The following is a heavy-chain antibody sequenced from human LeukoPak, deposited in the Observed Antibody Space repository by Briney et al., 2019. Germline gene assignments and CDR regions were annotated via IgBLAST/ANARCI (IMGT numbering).Heavy chain of an antibody. CDR2: IYTSGST. CDR3: ARDHSYGDYYDY. CDR1: GGSFSGYY. D-gene: IGHD4-17*01. V-gene: IGHV4-4*07. Sequence: SETLSLTCAVYGGSFSGYYWSWIRQPAGKGLEWIGRIYTSGSTNYNPSLKSRVTMSVDTSKNQFSLKLSSVTAADTAVYYCARDHSYGDYYDYWGQGTLVTVSS. J-gene: IGHJ4*02.